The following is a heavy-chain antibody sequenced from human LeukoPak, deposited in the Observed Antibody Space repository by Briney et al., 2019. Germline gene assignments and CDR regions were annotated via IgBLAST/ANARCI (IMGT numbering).Heavy chain of an antibody. J-gene: IGHJ2*01. Sequence: GGSLRLSCAASGFPFSDYSMNWVRQAPGKGLEWVSSISSSGDYIYSADSVKGRFTISRDNAKNSLYLQMTILSAEDTAVYFCVRDLVRGVHPVFYFDLWGRGTLVTVSS. CDR1: GFPFSDYS. D-gene: IGHD3-10*01. V-gene: IGHV3-21*01. CDR2: ISSSGDYI. CDR3: VRDLVRGVHPVFYFDL.